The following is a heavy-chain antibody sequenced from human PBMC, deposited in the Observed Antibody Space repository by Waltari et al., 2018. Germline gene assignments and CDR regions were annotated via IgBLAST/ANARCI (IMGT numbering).Heavy chain of an antibody. J-gene: IGHJ4*02. V-gene: IGHV3-23*01. CDR3: ARKNSSTWPAFDY. CDR2: ISATGGTT. CDR1: GFTFKKSV. Sequence: VQLLESGGGLVQPGGSLRLSCAVSGFTFKKSVMTWVRQAPGKGLEWVSSISATGGTTYYADSVKGRFTISRDNSKTTVFLQMKSLGAEDTAMYYCARKNSSTWPAFDYWGQGLLVTVSS. D-gene: IGHD6-13*01.